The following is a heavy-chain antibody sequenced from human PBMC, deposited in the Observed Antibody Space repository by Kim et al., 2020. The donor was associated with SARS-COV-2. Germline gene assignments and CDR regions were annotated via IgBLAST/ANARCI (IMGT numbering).Heavy chain of an antibody. CDR3: AKEVLIHCSTTSCPTGDY. Sequence: GGSLRLSCAASGFTFSSYGMHWVRQAPGKGLEWVALISSDGSNKYYADSVKGRFTISRDNSNNMLYLQVNSLRAEDTAVYYCAKEVLIHCSTTSCPTGDYCGQGPLVTVSS. CDR2: ISSDGSNK. CDR1: GFTFSSYG. V-gene: IGHV3-30*18. J-gene: IGHJ4*02. D-gene: IGHD2-2*01.